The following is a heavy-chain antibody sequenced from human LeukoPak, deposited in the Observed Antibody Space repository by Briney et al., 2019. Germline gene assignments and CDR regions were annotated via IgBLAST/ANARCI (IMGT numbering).Heavy chain of an antibody. CDR3: AREVGEYCSGGSCRYYYGMDV. J-gene: IGHJ6*04. CDR2: IYYSGST. V-gene: IGHV4-30-4*08. CDR1: GGSISSGDYY. D-gene: IGHD2-15*01. Sequence: SETLSLTCTVSGGSISSGDYYWSCIRQPPGKGLEWIGYIYYSGSTYYNPSLKSRVTISVDTSKNQFSLKLSSVTAADTAVYYCAREVGEYCSGGSCRYYYGMDVWGKGTTVTVSS.